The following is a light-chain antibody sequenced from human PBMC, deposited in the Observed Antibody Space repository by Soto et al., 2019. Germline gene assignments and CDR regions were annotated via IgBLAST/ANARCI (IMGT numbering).Light chain of an antibody. CDR1: SSNVGSNY. CDR2: DNG. Sequence: QSVLTQPPSVSADPGQKVTISCSGSSSNVGSNYVSWYQQLPGTAPKLLIYDNGKRYSGIPDRFSGSQSGTSATLGITGLQTGDEADYYCGTWDNSLSAVFGGGTKLTVL. CDR3: GTWDNSLSAV. V-gene: IGLV1-51*01. J-gene: IGLJ2*01.